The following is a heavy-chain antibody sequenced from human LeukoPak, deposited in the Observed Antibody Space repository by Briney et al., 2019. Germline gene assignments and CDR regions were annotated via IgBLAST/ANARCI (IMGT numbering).Heavy chain of an antibody. CDR2: IKQDGSEK. CDR3: ARVMKGLLWFGELRFAFDI. Sequence: GGSLRLSCAASGFTFSSYWMSWVRQAPGKGLEWVANIKQDGSEKYYVDSVKGRFTISRDNAKNSLYLQMNSLRAEDTAVYYCARVMKGLLWFGELRFAFDIWGQGTMVTVSS. J-gene: IGHJ3*02. CDR1: GFTFSSYW. V-gene: IGHV3-7*01. D-gene: IGHD3-10*01.